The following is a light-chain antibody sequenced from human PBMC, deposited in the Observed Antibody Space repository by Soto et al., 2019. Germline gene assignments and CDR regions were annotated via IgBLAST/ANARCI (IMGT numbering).Light chain of an antibody. V-gene: IGKV3-20*01. J-gene: IGKJ5*01. CDR2: GAS. Sequence: EIVLTQSPGTLSLSPGDGATLSCRASRSVSSTYLAWYQQRPGQAPRLLIYGASTRASGIPDRFSGGGSGTDFSLTISRLEPEDFAVYFCQQLGGSPPVTFGQGTRLEIK. CDR1: RSVSSTY. CDR3: QQLGGSPPVT.